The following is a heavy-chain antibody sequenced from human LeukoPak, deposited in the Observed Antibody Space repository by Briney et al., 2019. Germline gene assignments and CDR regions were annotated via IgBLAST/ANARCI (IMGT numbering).Heavy chain of an antibody. D-gene: IGHD2-15*01. V-gene: IGHV3-33*06. J-gene: IGHJ4*02. CDR2: IWYDGSTK. CDR3: AKPRCGGDSCCLTPFDY. CDR1: GFSFSDYA. Sequence: GGSLRLSCAASGFSFSDYAIHWVRQAPGKGLEGVAVIWYDGSTKYYADSVKGRFTISRDNSKNTLYLQMNSLRDEDTAVYYCAKPRCGGDSCCLTPFDYWGQGTLLTVSS.